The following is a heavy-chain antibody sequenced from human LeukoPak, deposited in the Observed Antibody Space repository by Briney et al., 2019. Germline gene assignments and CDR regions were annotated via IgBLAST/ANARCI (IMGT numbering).Heavy chain of an antibody. J-gene: IGHJ6*03. D-gene: IGHD6-13*01. V-gene: IGHV3-21*01. Sequence: PGGSLRLSCAASGFTFSSYSMNWVRQAPGKGLEWVSSISSSSSYIYYADSVKGRFTISRDNAKNSLYLQMNSLRAEDTAVYYCAREQYSSSWPYYYYYMDVWGKGTMVTVSS. CDR2: ISSSSSYI. CDR1: GFTFSSYS. CDR3: AREQYSSSWPYYYYYMDV.